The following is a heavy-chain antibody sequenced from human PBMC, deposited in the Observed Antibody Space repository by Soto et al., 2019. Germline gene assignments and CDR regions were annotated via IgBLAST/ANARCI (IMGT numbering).Heavy chain of an antibody. Sequence: PSETLSLTCTVSGGSISSGDYYWSWIRQPPGKGLEWIGYIYYSGSTYYNPSLKSRVTISVDTSKNQFSLKLSSVTAADTAVYYCARGEVEAARPGCFDPWGQGTLVTVSS. V-gene: IGHV4-30-4*01. D-gene: IGHD6-6*01. J-gene: IGHJ5*02. CDR3: ARGEVEAARPGCFDP. CDR1: GGSISSGDYY. CDR2: IYYSGST.